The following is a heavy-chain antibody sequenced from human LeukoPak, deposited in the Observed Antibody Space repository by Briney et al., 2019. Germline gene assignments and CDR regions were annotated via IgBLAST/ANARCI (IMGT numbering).Heavy chain of an antibody. CDR3: ARLRGYLKGPDY. CDR1: GGSISSSSYY. D-gene: IGHD3-22*01. V-gene: IGHV4-39*07. Sequence: SETLSLTCTVSGGSISSSSYYWGWIRQPPEKGLEWIGNIFYSGSTYYNPSLKSRVTVSVDRSKNQFSLKLSSVTAADTAVYYCARLRGYLKGPDYWGQGTLVTVSS. J-gene: IGHJ4*02. CDR2: IFYSGST.